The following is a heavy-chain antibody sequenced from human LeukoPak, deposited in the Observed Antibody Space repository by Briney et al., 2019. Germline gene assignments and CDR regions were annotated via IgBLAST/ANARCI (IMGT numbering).Heavy chain of an antibody. Sequence: GGSLRLSCAASGFTFSSYGMHWVRQAPAKGLEWVAVISYDGSNKYYADSVKGRFTISRDNSKNTLDLHMSSLRAEDTAIYYCANWQSGSRVFFDYWGQGTLVTVSS. CDR2: ISYDGSNK. V-gene: IGHV3-30*18. CDR1: GFTFSSYG. CDR3: ANWQSGSRVFFDY. D-gene: IGHD1-26*01. J-gene: IGHJ4*02.